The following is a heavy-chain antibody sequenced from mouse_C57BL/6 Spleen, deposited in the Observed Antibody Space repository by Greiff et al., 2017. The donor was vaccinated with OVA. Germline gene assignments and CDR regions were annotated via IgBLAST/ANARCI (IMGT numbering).Heavy chain of an antibody. V-gene: IGHV1-55*01. CDR3: ASSGYGYTGVAD. J-gene: IGHJ3*01. D-gene: IGHD2-2*01. CDR1: GYPFTSSW. Sequence: VQLQQPGAELVKPGASVKMSCKASGYPFTSSWITWVTQRPGQGLEWIGDIYPGRGSTNYNEKFKSKATLTVDTSSSTADMQLSSRTSDDSAVYYCASSGYGYTGVADGGQGTLVTVAA. CDR2: IYPGRGST.